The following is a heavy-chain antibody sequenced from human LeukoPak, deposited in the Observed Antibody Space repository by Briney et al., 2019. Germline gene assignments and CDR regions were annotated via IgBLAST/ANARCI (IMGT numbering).Heavy chain of an antibody. V-gene: IGHV3-53*01. CDR2: IYSGGST. Sequence: PGGSLRLSCAASGFTVSSNYMSWVRQAPGKGLEWVSVIYSGGSTYYADSVKGRFTISRDNSKNTLYLQMNSLRAEDTAVYYCARVTRRYSSSWYYFDYWGQGTLVTVSS. J-gene: IGHJ4*02. CDR3: ARVTRRYSSSWYYFDY. D-gene: IGHD6-13*01. CDR1: GFTVSSNY.